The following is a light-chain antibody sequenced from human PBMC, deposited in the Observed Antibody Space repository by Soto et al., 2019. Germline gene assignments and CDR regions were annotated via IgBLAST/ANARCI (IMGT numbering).Light chain of an antibody. CDR3: QQLNSPPFT. Sequence: DIQLTQSPSFLSASVGDRVTITCRASQGISNYLAWYQQKPGKAPQLLIYAASTLQSGVPSRFSGGASGTESTLTVSSLQPEVFATYCCQQLNSPPFTFAPGTKVDIK. CDR2: AAS. V-gene: IGKV1-9*01. J-gene: IGKJ3*01. CDR1: QGISNY.